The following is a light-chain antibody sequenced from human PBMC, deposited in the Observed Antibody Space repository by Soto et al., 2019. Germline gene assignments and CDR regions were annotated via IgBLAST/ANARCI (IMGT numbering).Light chain of an antibody. Sequence: QSALTQPASVSGSPGQSITISCTGTSSDVGGYNYVSWYQQHPGKAPKRMIYDVSNRPSGVSNRFSGSKSGNTASLTISGLQAEDEADYYCSSYTSSILYVFGTGTKVTVL. J-gene: IGLJ1*01. V-gene: IGLV2-14*01. CDR2: DVS. CDR1: SSDVGGYNY. CDR3: SSYTSSILYV.